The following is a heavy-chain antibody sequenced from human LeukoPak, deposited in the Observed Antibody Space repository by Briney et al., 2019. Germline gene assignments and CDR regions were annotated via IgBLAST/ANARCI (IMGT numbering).Heavy chain of an antibody. CDR1: GGSFSGYY. J-gene: IGHJ5*02. V-gene: IGHV4-34*01. Sequence: KPSETLSLTCAVYGGSFSGYYWSWIRQPPGKGLEWIGEINHSGSTNYKPSLKSRVTISVDTSKNQFSLKLSSVTAADTAVYYCSREKRWFDPWGQGTLVTVSS. CDR2: INHSGST. CDR3: SREKRWFDP.